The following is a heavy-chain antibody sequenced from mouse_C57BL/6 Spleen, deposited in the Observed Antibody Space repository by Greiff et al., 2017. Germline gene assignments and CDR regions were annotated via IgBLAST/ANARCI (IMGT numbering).Heavy chain of an antibody. CDR2: IYPRDGST. CDR1: GYTFTDHT. J-gene: IGHJ3*01. D-gene: IGHD2-12*01. V-gene: IGHV1-78*01. CDR3: ARDDGTDLAWFAY. Sequence: VQLQESDAELVKPGASVKISCKVSGYTFTDHTIHWMKQRPEQGLEWIGYIYPRDGSTKYNEKFKGKATLTADKSSSTAYMQLNSLTSEDSAVYLCARDDGTDLAWFAYWGQGTLVTVSA.